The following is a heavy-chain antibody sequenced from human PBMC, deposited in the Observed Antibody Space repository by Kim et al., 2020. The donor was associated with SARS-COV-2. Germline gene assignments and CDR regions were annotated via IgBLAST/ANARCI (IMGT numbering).Heavy chain of an antibody. V-gene: IGHV3-33*05. J-gene: IGHJ3*02. CDR2: ISYDGSNN. CDR3: ARDHLRDMIVVVTDEWPSAFYT. CDR1: GFTFSSYG. D-gene: IGHD3-22*01. Sequence: GGSLRLSCAASGFTFSSYGMHWVRQAPGKGLEWVAVISYDGSNNYYADSVKGRFTISRDNSKNTLYLQMNSLRAEDTAVYYCARDHLRDMIVVVTDEWPSAFYTSGQGTMGSVSS.